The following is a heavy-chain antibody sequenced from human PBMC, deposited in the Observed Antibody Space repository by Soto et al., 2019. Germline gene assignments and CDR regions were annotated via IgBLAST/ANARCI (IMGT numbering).Heavy chain of an antibody. J-gene: IGHJ3*02. V-gene: IGHV1-69*01. CDR2: IIPIFGTA. D-gene: IGHD4-17*01. CDR3: ARLLPGLLYGDDAFDI. CDR1: GGTFSSYA. Sequence: QVQLVQSGAEVKKPGSSVKVSCKASGGTFSSYAISWVRQAPGQGLEWMGGIIPIFGTANYAQKFQGRVTITADESTSTAYMELSSLRSEDTAVYYCARLLPGLLYGDDAFDIWGQGTMVTVSS.